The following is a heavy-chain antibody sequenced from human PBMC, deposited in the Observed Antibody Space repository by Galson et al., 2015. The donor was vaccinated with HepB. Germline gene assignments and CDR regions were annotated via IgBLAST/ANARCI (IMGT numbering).Heavy chain of an antibody. CDR1: GYTFTSNG. V-gene: IGHV1-18*04. J-gene: IGHJ4*02. CDR3: ARDRSHSLDN. CDR2: ISAYRGNT. Sequence: CKASGYTFTSNGISWVRQAPGQGLEWMGCISAYRGNTYYAQNLQARVTLTTDTSTSTAYTELRSLRPYDTAVYYCARDRSHSLDNWGQGTLVAVSS. D-gene: IGHD2-15*01.